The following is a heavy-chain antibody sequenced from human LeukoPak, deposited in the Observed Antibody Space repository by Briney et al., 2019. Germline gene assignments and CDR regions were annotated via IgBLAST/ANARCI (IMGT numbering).Heavy chain of an antibody. CDR3: XXXXXXXXXXXF. J-gene: IGHJ4*01. CDR1: YX. Sequence: YXXSXVRQAPGXGLXWVASINQGESAKXYVDSVKGRFTISRXXVKXSLFLQMNSLRTEDTAFYYXXXXXXXXXXXXFWGXGXLXTVSS. CDR2: INQGESAK. V-gene: IGHV3-7*01.